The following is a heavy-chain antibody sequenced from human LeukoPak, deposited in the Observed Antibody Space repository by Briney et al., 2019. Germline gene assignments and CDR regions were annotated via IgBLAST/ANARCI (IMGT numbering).Heavy chain of an antibody. D-gene: IGHD5-24*01. Sequence: SVKVSCKPSRGTFTHLAISWVRQAPGQELEWMGRIIPTTGLASYAQKFQGRVIITADESTSTAYMELSSRRSEDTAVYYCARAPPRLDCYILYYWGQGTLVTVSS. CDR3: ARAPPRLDCYILYY. CDR2: IIPTTGLA. CDR1: RGTFTHLA. V-gene: IGHV1-69*04. J-gene: IGHJ4*02.